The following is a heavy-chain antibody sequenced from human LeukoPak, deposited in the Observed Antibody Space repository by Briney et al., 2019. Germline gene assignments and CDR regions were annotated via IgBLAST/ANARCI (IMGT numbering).Heavy chain of an antibody. J-gene: IGHJ3*02. CDR3: ARDVVPAAIRSAFDI. CDR2: IIPILGIA. D-gene: IGHD2-2*02. V-gene: IGHV1-69*04. Sequence: SVKVSCKASGGTFSSYAISWVRQAPGQGLEWMGRIIPILGIANYAQKFQGRVTITADKSTSTAYMELSSLRSEDTAVYYCARDVVPAAIRSAFDIWGQGTMVTVSS. CDR1: GGTFSSYA.